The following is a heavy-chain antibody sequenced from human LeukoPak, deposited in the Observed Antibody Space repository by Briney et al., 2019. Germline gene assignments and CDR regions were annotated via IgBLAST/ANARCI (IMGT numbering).Heavy chain of an antibody. Sequence: SETLSLTCAVYGGSFSGYYWSWIRQPPGKGLEWIGEINHSGSTNYNPSLKSRVTISVDTSKNQFSLKLSSVTAADTAVYYCARAANYYDSSGYYCDYWGQGTLVTVFS. CDR2: INHSGST. CDR3: ARAANYYDSSGYYCDY. D-gene: IGHD3-22*01. J-gene: IGHJ4*02. V-gene: IGHV4-34*01. CDR1: GGSFSGYY.